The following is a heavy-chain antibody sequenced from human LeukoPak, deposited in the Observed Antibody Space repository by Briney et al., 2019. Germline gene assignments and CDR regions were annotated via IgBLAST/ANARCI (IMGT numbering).Heavy chain of an antibody. V-gene: IGHV1-18*04. CDR2: ISAYNGNT. CDR3: ARDRGVYDFWSGFYDAFDI. J-gene: IGHJ3*02. CDR1: GYTFTGYY. D-gene: IGHD3-3*01. Sequence: ASVKVSCKASGYTFTGYYLHWVRQAPGQGLEWMGWISAYNGNTNYAQKLQGRVTMTTDTSTSTAYMELRSLRSDDTAVYYCARDRGVYDFWSGFYDAFDIWGQGTMVTVSS.